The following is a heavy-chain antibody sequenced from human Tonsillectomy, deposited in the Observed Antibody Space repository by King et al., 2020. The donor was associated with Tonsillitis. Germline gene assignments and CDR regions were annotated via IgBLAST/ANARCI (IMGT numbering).Heavy chain of an antibody. CDR3: ARYSSGRKYYFDY. CDR2: ISSSSSYT. Sequence: QVQLVESGGGLVKPGGSLRLSCAASGFTFSDYYMSWIRQAPGKGLEWVSYISSSSSYTNYADSVKGRFTISRDNAKNSLYLQINSLRAEDTAVYDCARYSSGRKYYFDYWGQGTLVTVSS. J-gene: IGHJ4*02. V-gene: IGHV3-11*06. D-gene: IGHD6-19*01. CDR1: GFTFSDYY.